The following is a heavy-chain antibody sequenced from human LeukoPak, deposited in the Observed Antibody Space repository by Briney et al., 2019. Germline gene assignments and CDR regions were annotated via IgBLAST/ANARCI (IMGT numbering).Heavy chain of an antibody. CDR3: ASGTYYYDSSGSEGPEYFQH. CDR2: IIPIFGTA. Sequence: SVKASCKASGGTFSSYAISWVRQAPGQGLEWMGGIIPIFGTANYAQKFQGRVTITTDESTSTAYMELSSLRSEDTAVYYCASGTYYYDSSGSEGPEYFQHWGQGTLLTVSS. J-gene: IGHJ1*01. CDR1: GGTFSSYA. V-gene: IGHV1-69*05. D-gene: IGHD3-22*01.